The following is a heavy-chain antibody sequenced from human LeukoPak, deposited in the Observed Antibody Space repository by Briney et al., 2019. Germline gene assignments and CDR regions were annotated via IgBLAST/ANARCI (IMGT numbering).Heavy chain of an antibody. CDR2: ILYSGST. Sequence: SETLSLTCTVSGGSISSSFYYWGWIRQPPGKGLEWIGTILYSGSTYNNPSLKSRVTVSMDMSKNQFSLKLTSVTAADTAVYYCASRRVAAPFDCWGQGTLVTVSS. J-gene: IGHJ4*02. V-gene: IGHV4-39*01. D-gene: IGHD6-6*01. CDR3: ASRRVAAPFDC. CDR1: GGSISSSFYY.